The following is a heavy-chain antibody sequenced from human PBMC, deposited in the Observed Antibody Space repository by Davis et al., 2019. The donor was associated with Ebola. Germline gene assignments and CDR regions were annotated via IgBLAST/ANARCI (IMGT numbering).Heavy chain of an antibody. D-gene: IGHD4-17*01. CDR1: GGSISSSNW. CDR3: ARDPYGDYDRVGNY. J-gene: IGHJ4*02. Sequence: MPSETLSLTCAVSGGSISSSNWWSWIRQPPGKGLEWIGSIYHSGSTYYNPSLKSRVTISVDTSKNQFSLKLSSVTAADTAVYYCARDPYGDYDRVGNYWGQGTLVTVSS. V-gene: IGHV4-38-2*02. CDR2: IYHSGST.